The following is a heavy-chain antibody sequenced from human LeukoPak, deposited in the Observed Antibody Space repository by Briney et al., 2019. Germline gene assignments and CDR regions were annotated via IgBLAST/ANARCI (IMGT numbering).Heavy chain of an antibody. D-gene: IGHD4-23*01. CDR1: GFTVSSNY. V-gene: IGHV3-66*01. CDR2: IYSGGST. CDR3: ARYDYGGHDAFDI. J-gene: IGHJ3*02. Sequence: PGGSLRLSCAASGFTVSSNYMSWVRQAPGKGLEWVSVIYSGGSTYYADSVKGRFTISRDNSKNTLYLQMYSLRAEDTAVYYCARYDYGGHDAFDIWGQGTMVTVSS.